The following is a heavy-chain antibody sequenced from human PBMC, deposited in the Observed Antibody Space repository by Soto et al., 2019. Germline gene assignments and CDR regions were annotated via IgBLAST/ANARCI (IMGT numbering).Heavy chain of an antibody. CDR1: GGTFSSYT. J-gene: IGHJ3*02. D-gene: IGHD2-2*01. CDR2: IIPILGIA. V-gene: IGHV1-69*02. CDR3: AGSPYCSSTSCYDGAFDI. Sequence: QVQLVQSGAEVKKPGSSVKVSCKASGGTFSSYTISWVRQAPGQGLEWMGRIIPILGIANYAQKFQGRVTITADKSTSTAYMELSSLRSEDTAVYYCAGSPYCSSTSCYDGAFDIWGQGTMVTVSS.